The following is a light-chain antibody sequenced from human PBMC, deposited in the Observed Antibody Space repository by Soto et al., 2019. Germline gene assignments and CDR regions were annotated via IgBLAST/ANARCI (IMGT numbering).Light chain of an antibody. Sequence: QSALTQPASVSGSPGQSITISCTGKSSDFGTYNLVSWYQQYPGKAPKLIIYEGTKRPPGVSDRFSGSKSGNTASLTISGLQAEDEADYYCYSYAGNSIYVFGTGTKVTVL. V-gene: IGLV2-23*01. CDR3: YSYAGNSIYV. CDR1: SSDFGTYNL. J-gene: IGLJ1*01. CDR2: EGT.